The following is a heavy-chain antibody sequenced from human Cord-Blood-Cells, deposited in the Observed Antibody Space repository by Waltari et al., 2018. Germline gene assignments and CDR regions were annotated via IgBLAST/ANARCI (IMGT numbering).Heavy chain of an antibody. CDR2: INHSGST. D-gene: IGHD3-22*01. V-gene: IGHV4-34*01. J-gene: IGHJ3*02. CDR3: ARTLYDSSGYYSDAFDI. Sequence: QVQLQQWGAGLLKPSETLSLTCAVYGGYFSGSYWSWIRQPPGKGLEWIGEINHSGSTNYNPSLKSRVTISVDTSKNQFSLKLSSVTAADTAVYYCARTLYDSSGYYSDAFDIWGQGTMVTVSS. CDR1: GGYFSGSY.